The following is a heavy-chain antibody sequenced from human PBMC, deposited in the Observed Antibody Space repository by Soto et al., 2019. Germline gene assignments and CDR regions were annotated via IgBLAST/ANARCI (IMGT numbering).Heavy chain of an antibody. J-gene: IGHJ4*02. V-gene: IGHV3-33*01. Sequence: QVQLVESGGGVVQPGRSLRLSCAASGFTFSSYGMHWVRQAPGKGLEWVAVIWYDGSNKYYADSVKGRFTISRDNSKNKLYMQMHSLRAEDTAVYYCARGGVTNPLRHFDYWGQGTLVTVSS. CDR2: IWYDGSNK. CDR1: GFTFSSYG. D-gene: IGHD4-17*01. CDR3: ARGGVTNPLRHFDY.